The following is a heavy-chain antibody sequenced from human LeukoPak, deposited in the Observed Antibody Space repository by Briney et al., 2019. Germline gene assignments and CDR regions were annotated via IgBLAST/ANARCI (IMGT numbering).Heavy chain of an antibody. CDR3: AKLGTWGYFDY. CDR1: GFTFGIYA. CDR2: ISDNGASS. D-gene: IGHD3-16*01. Sequence: GGSLRLSCTASGFTFGIYAMSWVRQAPGQGLDWVSAISDNGASSYYIDSVKGRFTISRDNSKNTLYLQMNSLRAEDTAVYYCAKLGTWGYFDYWGQGTLVTVSS. J-gene: IGHJ4*02. V-gene: IGHV3-23*01.